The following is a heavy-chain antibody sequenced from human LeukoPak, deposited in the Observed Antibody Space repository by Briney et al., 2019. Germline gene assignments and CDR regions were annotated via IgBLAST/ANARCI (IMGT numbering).Heavy chain of an antibody. V-gene: IGHV1-3*01. J-gene: IGHJ6*02. D-gene: IGHD4-17*01. CDR2: INAGNGNT. CDR3: ARWGKGTVTTHYYYGMDV. Sequence: INAGNGNTKYSQKFQGRVTITRDTSASTAYMELSSLRSEDTAVYYCARWGKGTVTTHYYYGMDVWGQGTTVTVSS.